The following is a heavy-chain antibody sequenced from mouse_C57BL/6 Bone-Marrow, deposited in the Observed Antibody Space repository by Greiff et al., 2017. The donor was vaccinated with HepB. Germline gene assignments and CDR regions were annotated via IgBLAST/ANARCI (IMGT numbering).Heavy chain of an antibody. CDR2: ISYDGSN. D-gene: IGHD1-1*01. Sequence: EESGPGLVKPSQSLSLTCSVTGYSITSGYYWNWIRQFPGNKLEWMGYISYDGSNNYNPSLKNRISITRDTSKNQFFLKLNSVTTEDTATYYCARDTTVVATRYFDVWGTGTTVTVSS. V-gene: IGHV3-6*01. CDR3: ARDTTVVATRYFDV. CDR1: GYSITSGYY. J-gene: IGHJ1*03.